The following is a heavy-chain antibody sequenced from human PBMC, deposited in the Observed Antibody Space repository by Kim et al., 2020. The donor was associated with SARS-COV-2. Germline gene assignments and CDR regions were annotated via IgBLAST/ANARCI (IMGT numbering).Heavy chain of an antibody. J-gene: IGHJ5*02. V-gene: IGHV3-23*01. D-gene: IGHD6-13*01. Sequence: GVSTKDADSVKGRFTISRDNSKNTWYLQMNSRRVEDTAVYYCVKGIAASWGQGTLVTVSS. CDR2: GVST. CDR3: VKGIAAS.